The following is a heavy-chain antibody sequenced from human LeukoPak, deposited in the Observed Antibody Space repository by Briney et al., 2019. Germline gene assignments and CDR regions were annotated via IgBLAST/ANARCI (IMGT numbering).Heavy chain of an antibody. V-gene: IGHV3-48*04. D-gene: IGHD5-18*01. Sequence: GGSLRLSCAASGFIFSSYGMNWVRQAPGKGLEWVSYISSSGSTIYYADSVKGRFTISRDNAKNTLYLQMNSLRAEDTAVYYCARGGGYSYGSFDYWGQGTLVTVSS. J-gene: IGHJ4*02. CDR1: GFIFSSYG. CDR3: ARGGGYSYGSFDY. CDR2: ISSSGSTI.